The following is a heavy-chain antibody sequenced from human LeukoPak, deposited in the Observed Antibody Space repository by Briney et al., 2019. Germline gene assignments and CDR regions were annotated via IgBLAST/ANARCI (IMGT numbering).Heavy chain of an antibody. V-gene: IGHV6-1*01. J-gene: IGHJ6*03. CDR2: TYYRSKWYN. D-gene: IGHD5-24*01. CDR1: GDSVSSNSAA. CDR3: ARALLRCVEMATIRRGDYYYYYMDV. Sequence: SQTLSLTCAISGDSVSSNSAAWNWIRQSPSRGLEWLGRTYYRSKWYNDYAVSVKSRITINPDTSKNQFSLQLNSVTPEDTAVYYCARALLRCVEMATIRRGDYYYYYMDVWGKGTTVTVSS.